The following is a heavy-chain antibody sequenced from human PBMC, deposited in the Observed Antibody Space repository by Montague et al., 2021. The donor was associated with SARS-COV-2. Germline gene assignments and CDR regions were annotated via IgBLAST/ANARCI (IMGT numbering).Heavy chain of an antibody. CDR1: GSSVRSYY. V-gene: IGHV4-59*02. D-gene: IGHD4-17*01. Sequence: SETLSLTCIVSGSSVRSYYWSWTRQPPGKGLEWIWYIYDSGSTNCNPSLKSRVTISVDTSKNQFSLKLSSVTAADTAVYYCARENTVTTFGGRYYMDYWGQGTLVTVSA. CDR3: ARENTVTTFGGRYYMDY. CDR2: IYDSGST. J-gene: IGHJ4*02.